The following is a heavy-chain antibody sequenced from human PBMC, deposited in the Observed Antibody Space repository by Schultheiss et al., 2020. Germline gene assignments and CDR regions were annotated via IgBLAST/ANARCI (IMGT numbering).Heavy chain of an antibody. V-gene: IGHV3-23*01. CDR2: IVGSAMST. D-gene: IGHD3-22*01. CDR3: ARGGIVVVITPFDY. J-gene: IGHJ4*02. CDR1: GFTFSSYA. Sequence: GGSLRLSCAASGFTFSSYAMHWVRQAPGKGLEWVSGIVGSAMSTYYADSVKGRFTISRDNSKNTLYLQMNSLRSEDTAVYYCARGGIVVVITPFDYWGQGTLVTVSS.